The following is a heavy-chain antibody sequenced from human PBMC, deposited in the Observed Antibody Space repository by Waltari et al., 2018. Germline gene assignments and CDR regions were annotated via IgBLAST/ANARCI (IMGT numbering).Heavy chain of an antibody. CDR3: ARWGDGYIGY. D-gene: IGHD5-12*01. CDR1: GCSLSSYS. J-gene: IGHJ4*02. V-gene: IGHV4-59*01. CDR2: IYYSGST. Sequence: QVQLQESGPGLVKPSETLYLTCTVSGCSLSSYSRRWIRQPPGKGLEWIGYIYYSGSTNYNPSLKSRVTISVDTSKNQFSLKLSSVTAADTAVYYCARWGDGYIGYWGQGTLVTVSS.